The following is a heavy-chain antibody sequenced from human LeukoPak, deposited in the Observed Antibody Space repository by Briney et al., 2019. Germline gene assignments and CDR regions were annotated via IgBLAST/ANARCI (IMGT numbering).Heavy chain of an antibody. CDR3: ARDDRLSGYDFWSGYHDY. CDR2: ISSSSSYI. V-gene: IGHV3-21*01. J-gene: IGHJ4*02. CDR1: GFTFSSYS. Sequence: GGSLRLFCAASGFTFSSYSMNWVRQAPGKGLEWVSSISSSSSYIYYADSVKGRFTISRDNAKNSLYLQMNSLRAEDTAVYYCARDDRLSGYDFWSGYHDYWGQGTLVTVSS. D-gene: IGHD3-3*01.